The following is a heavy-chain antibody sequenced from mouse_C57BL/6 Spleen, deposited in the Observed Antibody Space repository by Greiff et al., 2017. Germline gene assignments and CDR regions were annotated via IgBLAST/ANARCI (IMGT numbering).Heavy chain of an antibody. Sequence: EVMLVESGGGLVKPGGSLKLSCAASGFTFSDYGMHWVRQAPEKGLEWVAYISSGSSTIYYADTVKGRFTISRDNAKNTLFLQMTSLRSEDTAMYYCARNLLLRSYYFDYWGQGTTLTVSS. V-gene: IGHV5-17*01. CDR3: ARNLLLRSYYFDY. CDR1: GFTFSDYG. CDR2: ISSGSSTI. J-gene: IGHJ2*01. D-gene: IGHD1-1*01.